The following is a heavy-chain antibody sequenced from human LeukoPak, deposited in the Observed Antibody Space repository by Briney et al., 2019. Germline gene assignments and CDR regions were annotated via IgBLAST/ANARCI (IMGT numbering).Heavy chain of an antibody. D-gene: IGHD3-3*01. CDR3: ARVLYYDFWSGYYAGGAFDI. CDR1: GGSISSYY. J-gene: IGHJ3*02. CDR2: IYYSGTT. Sequence: SESLSLTCTVSGGSISSYYWSWIRPPPGKGLEWIGYIYYSGTTNYNPSLKSRVTISVDTSKNQFSLKLSSVTAADTAVYYCARVLYYDFWSGYYAGGAFDIWGQGTMVTVSS. V-gene: IGHV4-59*01.